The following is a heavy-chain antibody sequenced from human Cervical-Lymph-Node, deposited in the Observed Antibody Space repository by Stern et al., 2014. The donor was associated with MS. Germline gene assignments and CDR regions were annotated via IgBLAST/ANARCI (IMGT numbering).Heavy chain of an antibody. V-gene: IGHV4-59*08. D-gene: IGHD5-24*01. CDR3: ARHGPPRRRDDSNHPNFDY. CDR2: LSYNGNT. Sequence: VQLVESGPGLVKPSETLSLTCTVSGGSISVNYWSWIRQPPGKGLEWIGYLSYNGNTNYNPSLKSRVTTSVDTSKNQFSLSLSSGTAADTAVYYCARHGPPRRRDDSNHPNFDYWGPGTLVAVSS. J-gene: IGHJ4*02. CDR1: GGSISVNY.